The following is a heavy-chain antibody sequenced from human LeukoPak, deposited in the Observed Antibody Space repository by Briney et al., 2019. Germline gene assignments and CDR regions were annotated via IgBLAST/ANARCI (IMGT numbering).Heavy chain of an antibody. Sequence: PGGSLRLSCAASGFSFSTYTMNWVRQAPGKGLDWLSYISSSSSTIYYADSVKGRFTISRDNANNSLYLQMNSLRDEDTAVYYCARARRYRSSWYHDYWGQGSLVTVSS. CDR3: ARARRYRSSWYHDY. CDR1: GFSFSTYT. J-gene: IGHJ4*02. CDR2: ISSSSSTI. D-gene: IGHD6-13*01. V-gene: IGHV3-48*02.